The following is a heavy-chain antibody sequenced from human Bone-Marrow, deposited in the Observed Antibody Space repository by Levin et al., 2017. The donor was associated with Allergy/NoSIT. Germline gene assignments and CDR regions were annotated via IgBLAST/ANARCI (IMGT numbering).Heavy chain of an antibody. V-gene: IGHV1-18*01. CDR1: GYPFSSFG. Sequence: ASVKVSCKASGYPFSSFGISWVRQAPGQRPEWMGWISANNGNTDYAQKFQNRVTMTTDTSTSTAYMELRSMRSDDTAVYYCARDLRGVMMPGIGLFDHWGQGTLVTVSS. CDR2: ISANNGNT. J-gene: IGHJ4*02. CDR3: ARDLRGVMMPGIGLFDH. D-gene: IGHD1-26*01.